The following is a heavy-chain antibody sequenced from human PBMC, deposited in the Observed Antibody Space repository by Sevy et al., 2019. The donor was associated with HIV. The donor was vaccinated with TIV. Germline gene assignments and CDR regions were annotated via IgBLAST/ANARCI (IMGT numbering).Heavy chain of an antibody. CDR3: SRDLKSEYSGYEIRPEDY. CDR1: GYTFTGYY. D-gene: IGHD5-12*01. Sequence: ASVKVSCKASGYTFTGYYMHWVRQAPGQGLEWMGWINPNSGGTNYAQKFQGRVTMTRDTSISTAYMELSRLRSDDTAAYYCSRDLKSEYSGYEIRPEDYWGQGTLVTVSS. J-gene: IGHJ4*02. V-gene: IGHV1-2*02. CDR2: INPNSGGT.